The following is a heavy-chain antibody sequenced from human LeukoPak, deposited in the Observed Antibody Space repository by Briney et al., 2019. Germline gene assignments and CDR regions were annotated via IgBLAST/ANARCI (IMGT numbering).Heavy chain of an antibody. CDR3: AGLYCSSTSCYIGYDY. CDR2: ISSSSSYI. CDR1: GFTFGSYS. J-gene: IGHJ4*02. Sequence: GGSLRLSCAASGFTFGSYSMNWVRQAPGKGLEWVSSISSSSSYIYYADSVKGRFTISRDNAKNSLYLQMNSLRAEDTAVYYCAGLYCSSTSCYIGYDYWGQGTLVTVSS. V-gene: IGHV3-21*01. D-gene: IGHD2-2*02.